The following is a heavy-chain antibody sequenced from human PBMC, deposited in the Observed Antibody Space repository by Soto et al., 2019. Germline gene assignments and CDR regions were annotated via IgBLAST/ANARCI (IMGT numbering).Heavy chain of an antibody. Sequence: PGGSLRLSCAASGFTFSTYVMNWVRLAPGKGLEWVSGINTSGRNTYYADSVKGRFTISRDNSKNTLYLQMNSLRAEDTAVYYCAKGFVGVCYHCSYHFDSWGQGALVTVSS. D-gene: IGHD2-8*01. CDR3: AKGFVGVCYHCSYHFDS. J-gene: IGHJ4*02. CDR1: GFTFSTYV. V-gene: IGHV3-23*01. CDR2: INTSGRNT.